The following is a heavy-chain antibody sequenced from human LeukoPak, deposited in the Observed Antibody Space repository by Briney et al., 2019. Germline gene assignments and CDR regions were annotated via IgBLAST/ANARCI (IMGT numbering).Heavy chain of an antibody. J-gene: IGHJ4*02. CDR3: ASNYGALDY. V-gene: IGHV3-74*01. Sequence: GGSLRLSCAASGFTFSSYGMSWVRQAPGKGLEWVSRINADGRTTTYADSVKGRFTISRDNAQNTLYPQTNSLRAEDTAVYYCASNYGALDYWGQGTLVTVSS. CDR2: INADGRTT. CDR1: GFTFSSYG. D-gene: IGHD3-10*01.